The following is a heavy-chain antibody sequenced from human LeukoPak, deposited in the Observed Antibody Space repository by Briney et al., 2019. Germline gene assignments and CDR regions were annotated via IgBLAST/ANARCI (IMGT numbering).Heavy chain of an antibody. CDR3: ATGYGDFRVEGRYFYS. D-gene: IGHD4-17*01. CDR1: GDAISTYY. Sequence: SETLSLTCTVSGDAISTYYWSWIRQPPGKGLEWIGYVYHTGTTKYNPSLKSRVTITVDTTRNQFSLNLSSVTAADTAVYYCATGYGDFRVEGRYFYSWDQGTLVTVSS. J-gene: IGHJ4*02. V-gene: IGHV4-59*01. CDR2: VYHTGTT.